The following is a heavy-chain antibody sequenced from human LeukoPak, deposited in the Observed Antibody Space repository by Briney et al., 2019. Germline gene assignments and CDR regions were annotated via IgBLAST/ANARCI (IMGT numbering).Heavy chain of an antibody. CDR1: GFTFSNAW. Sequence: GGSLRLSCAASGFTFSNAWMSWVRQAPGKGLEWVGRIKSKTDGGATDYAAPVKGRFTISRDDSKNTLYLQMNSLKTEDTAVYYCTTTSITMVRGVIIGGYYFDYWGREPWSPSPQ. CDR3: TTTSITMVRGVIIGGYYFDY. V-gene: IGHV3-15*01. D-gene: IGHD3-10*01. J-gene: IGHJ4*02. CDR2: IKSKTDGGAT.